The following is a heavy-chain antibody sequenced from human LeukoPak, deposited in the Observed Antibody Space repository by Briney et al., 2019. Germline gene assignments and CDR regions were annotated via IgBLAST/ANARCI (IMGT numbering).Heavy chain of an antibody. D-gene: IGHD6-19*01. Sequence: PSETLCLTCTVSGGSISSYYWSRIRQPPGKGLEWIGYIYYSGSTNYNPSLKSRVTISVDTSRNQFSLKLSSVTAADTAVYYCARDSGSGWYPAYDYWGQGTLVTVSS. V-gene: IGHV4-59*01. J-gene: IGHJ4*02. CDR2: IYYSGST. CDR1: GGSISSYY. CDR3: ARDSGSGWYPAYDY.